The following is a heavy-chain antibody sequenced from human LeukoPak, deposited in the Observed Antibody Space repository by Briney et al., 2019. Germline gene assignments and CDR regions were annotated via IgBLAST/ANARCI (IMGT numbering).Heavy chain of an antibody. Sequence: SETLSLTCTVSGGSISTYYWNWIRQPPGKGLEWIGYIYYSGSTNYNPSLKSRVTISVDTSKNQFSLKLNSVTAADTAVYYCARSGGSSSSWSLWGQGTLVTVSS. D-gene: IGHD6-13*01. CDR2: IYYSGST. CDR3: ARSGGSSSSWSL. J-gene: IGHJ4*02. CDR1: GGSISTYY. V-gene: IGHV4-59*01.